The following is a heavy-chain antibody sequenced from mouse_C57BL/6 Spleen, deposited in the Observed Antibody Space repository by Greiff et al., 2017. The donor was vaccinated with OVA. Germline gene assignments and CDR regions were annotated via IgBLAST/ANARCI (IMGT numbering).Heavy chain of an antibody. CDR2: INPYNGGT. Sequence: EVQLQQSGPVLVKPGASVKMSCKASGYTFTDYYMNWVKQSHGKSLEWIGVINPYNGGTSYNQKFKGKATLTVDKSSSTAYMELNSLTSEDSAVYYCARWEDLYFDYWGQGTTLTVSS. CDR1: GYTFTDYY. J-gene: IGHJ2*01. V-gene: IGHV1-19*01. D-gene: IGHD4-1*01. CDR3: ARWEDLYFDY.